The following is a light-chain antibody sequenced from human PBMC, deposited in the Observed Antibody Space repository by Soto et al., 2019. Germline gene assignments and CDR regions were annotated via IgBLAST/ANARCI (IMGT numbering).Light chain of an antibody. CDR3: QHRVNWPT. Sequence: IVLTQSPATLSLSPGERATLSCRASQSVSNYLGWYQQKSGQAPRLLISDVSKRATGIPARFSGSGSGTDFTLTISSLEPEDFAVYYCQHRVNWPTFGGGTKVEIK. V-gene: IGKV3-11*01. J-gene: IGKJ4*01. CDR2: DVS. CDR1: QSVSNY.